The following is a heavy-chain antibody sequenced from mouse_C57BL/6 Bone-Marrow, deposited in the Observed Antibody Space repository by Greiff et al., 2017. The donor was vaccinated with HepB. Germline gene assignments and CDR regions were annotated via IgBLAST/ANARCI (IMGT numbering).Heavy chain of an antibody. CDR2: IHPNSGST. V-gene: IGHV1-64*01. Sequence: QVQLQQSGAELVKPGASVKLSCKASSYTFTSYWMHWVKQRPGQGLEWIGMIHPNSGSTNYNEKFKSKATLTVDKSSSTAYMQLSSLTSEDSAVYYCARDYYGSSYTWFAYWGQGTLVTVSA. CDR3: ARDYYGSSYTWFAY. D-gene: IGHD1-1*01. CDR1: SYTFTSYW. J-gene: IGHJ3*01.